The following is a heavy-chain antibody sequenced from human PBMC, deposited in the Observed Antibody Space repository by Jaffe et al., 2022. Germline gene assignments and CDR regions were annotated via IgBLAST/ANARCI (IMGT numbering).Heavy chain of an antibody. CDR2: ISAYNGNT. V-gene: IGHV1-18*01. Sequence: QVQLVQSGAEVKKPGASVKVSCKASGYTFTSYGISWVRQAPGQGLEWMGWISAYNGNTNYAQKLQGRVTMTTDTSTSTAYMELRSLRSDDTAVYYCARDKFLSPYYYGSGIDNFDYWGQGTLVTVSS. CDR3: ARDKFLSPYYYGSGIDNFDY. J-gene: IGHJ4*02. D-gene: IGHD3-10*01. CDR1: GYTFTSYG.